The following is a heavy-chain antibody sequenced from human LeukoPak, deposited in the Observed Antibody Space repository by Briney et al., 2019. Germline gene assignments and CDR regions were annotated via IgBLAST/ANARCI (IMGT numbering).Heavy chain of an antibody. J-gene: IGHJ5*02. CDR2: IYYSGIT. D-gene: IGHD2-21*02. Sequence: SETLSLTCTVSGDSVSSYYWGWIRQPPGKGMEWIAYIYYSGITNYNPALKRRVTISLDTPKNQISLKLSSVTAADTAVYYCARLQVYCGGDCYPRWFDPWGQGTLVTVSS. V-gene: IGHV4-59*08. CDR3: ARLQVYCGGDCYPRWFDP. CDR1: GDSVSSYY.